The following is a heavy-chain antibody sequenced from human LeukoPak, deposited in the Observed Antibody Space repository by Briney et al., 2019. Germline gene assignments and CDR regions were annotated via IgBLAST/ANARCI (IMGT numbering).Heavy chain of an antibody. CDR3: ARVLYGSSGWYDMKGDY. V-gene: IGHV4-38-2*01. Sequence: SETLSLTCAVSGYSISSGYYWGWIRQPPGKGLEWIGSISHSGSTYYNPSLKSRVTISVDTSKNQFSLKLSSVTAADTAVYYCARVLYGSSGWYDMKGDYWGQGTLVTVSS. CDR1: GYSISSGYY. J-gene: IGHJ4*02. CDR2: ISHSGST. D-gene: IGHD6-19*01.